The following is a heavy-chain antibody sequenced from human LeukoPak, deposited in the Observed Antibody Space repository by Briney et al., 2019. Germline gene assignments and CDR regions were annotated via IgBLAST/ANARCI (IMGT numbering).Heavy chain of an antibody. J-gene: IGHJ4*02. CDR2: ISFDGNNE. CDR1: GFTFSSYA. D-gene: IGHD6-19*01. Sequence: GGSLRLSCAASGFTFSSYAMHWVRQAPGKGLEWVAVISFDGNNEYYADSVKGRFTISRDNSKNTLYLQVNSLRAEDTAVNYCAKIGRAVAGTFYDYFDYWGQGTLVTVSS. CDR3: AKIGRAVAGTFYDYFDY. V-gene: IGHV3-30-3*02.